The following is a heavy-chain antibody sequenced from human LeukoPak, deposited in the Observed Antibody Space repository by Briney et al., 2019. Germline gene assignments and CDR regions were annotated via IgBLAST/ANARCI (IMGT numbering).Heavy chain of an antibody. CDR1: GFTFSGSA. V-gene: IGHV3-73*01. J-gene: IGHJ5*02. Sequence: GGSLRLSCAASGFTFSGSAMHWVRQASGKGLEWVGRISSKANSYATAYAASVKGRFTISRDDSKNTAYLQMNSLKTEDTAVYYCTRPEYSSSSVWFDPWGQGTLVTVSS. CDR2: ISSKANSYAT. D-gene: IGHD6-6*01. CDR3: TRPEYSSSSVWFDP.